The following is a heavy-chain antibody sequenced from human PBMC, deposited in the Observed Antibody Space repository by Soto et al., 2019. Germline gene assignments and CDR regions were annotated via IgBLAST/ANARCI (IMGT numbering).Heavy chain of an antibody. V-gene: IGHV3-30*04. CDR2: ISYDGSNS. J-gene: IGHJ6*02. D-gene: IGHD2-15*01. CDR1: ASTFSNYI. Sequence: QLQLVESGGGVVQPGRSLRLSCAASASTFSNYIMHWVRQAPGKGLGWVAFISYDGSNSNYADFVEGRFTISRDNPKNMLYLQLSSLRPDDTAVYYCAGGDNYYALGVWGQGTTVTVSS. CDR3: AGGDNYYALGV.